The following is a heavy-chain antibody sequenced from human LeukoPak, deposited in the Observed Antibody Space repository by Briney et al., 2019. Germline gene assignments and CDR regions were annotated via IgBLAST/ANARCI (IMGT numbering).Heavy chain of an antibody. CDR3: AREPVSGNFDY. Sequence: SETLSLTCTVSGYSISSGYYWGWIRQPPGKGLEWIGSIYHSGSTYYNPSLKSRVTISVDTSKNQFSLKLSSVTAADTAVYYCAREPVSGNFDYWGQGTLVTVSS. CDR2: IYHSGST. CDR1: GYSISSGYY. V-gene: IGHV4-38-2*02. D-gene: IGHD6-19*01. J-gene: IGHJ4*02.